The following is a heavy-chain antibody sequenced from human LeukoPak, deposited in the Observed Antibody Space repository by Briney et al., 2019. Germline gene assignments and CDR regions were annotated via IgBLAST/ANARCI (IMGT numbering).Heavy chain of an antibody. J-gene: IGHJ4*02. CDR3: ASTFCGDSPPY. Sequence: GVSLRLSCAASGFTVSSNYMSWVRQAPGKGLEWVSVIYSGGRTYYADSVKGRFTISRDNSKKTLYLQMNSLRAEDTAVYYCASTFCGDSPPYWGQGTLVTV. CDR1: GFTVSSNY. D-gene: IGHD4-17*01. V-gene: IGHV3-66*01. CDR2: IYSGGRT.